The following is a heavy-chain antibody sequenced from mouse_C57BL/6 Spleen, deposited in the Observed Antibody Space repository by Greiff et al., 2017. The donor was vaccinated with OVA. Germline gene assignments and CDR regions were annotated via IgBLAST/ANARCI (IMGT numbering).Heavy chain of an antibody. CDR2: IDPSDSYT. CDR1: GYTFTSYW. Sequence: VQLQQSGAELVKPGASVKLSCKASGYTFTSYWMQWVKQRPGQGLEWIGEIDPSDSYTNYNQKFKGKATLTVDTSSSTAYMQLSSLTYEDSAVYYCARGVTTVVAYYFDDWGQGTTLTVSS. V-gene: IGHV1-50*01. J-gene: IGHJ2*01. D-gene: IGHD1-1*01. CDR3: ARGVTTVVAYYFDD.